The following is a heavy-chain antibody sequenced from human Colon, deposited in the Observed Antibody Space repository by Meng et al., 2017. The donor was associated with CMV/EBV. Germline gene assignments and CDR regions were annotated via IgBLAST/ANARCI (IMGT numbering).Heavy chain of an antibody. CDR2: ITGRSTDT. Sequence: SCAASGFTFSDFAMVWVRQAPGTGLDWVSAITGRSTDTYYADTVKGRFTIFRDNSNNTLYLQMHSLGDADTAVYFCAKESGFGFLGDNYFDYWGQGTLVTVSS. CDR3: AKESGFGFLGDNYFDY. D-gene: IGHD3-16*01. CDR1: GFTFSDFA. V-gene: IGHV3-23*01. J-gene: IGHJ4*02.